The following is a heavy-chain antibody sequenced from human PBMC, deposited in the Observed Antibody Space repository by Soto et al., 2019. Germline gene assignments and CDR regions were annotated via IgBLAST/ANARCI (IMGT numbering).Heavy chain of an antibody. CDR3: ARRPMVRGDFDY. CDR1: GGSISSSSYY. V-gene: IGHV4-39*01. Sequence: QLQLQESGPGLVKPSETLSLTCTVSGGSISSSSYYWGWIRQPPGKGLEWIGSIYYSGSTYYNPSLKRRVTISVDTSKNQFSLKLSSVTAADTAVYYCARRPMVRGDFDYWGQGTLVTVSS. D-gene: IGHD3-10*01. J-gene: IGHJ4*02. CDR2: IYYSGST.